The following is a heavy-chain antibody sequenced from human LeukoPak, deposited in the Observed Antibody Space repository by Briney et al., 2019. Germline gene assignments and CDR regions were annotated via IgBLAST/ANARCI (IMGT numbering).Heavy chain of an antibody. Sequence: SETLSLTCAVSGGSVTSGGYYWSWIRQHPGKGLEWIGYVYYTGSTYYNPSLKSRVTISPDTSKNQFSLKVSSVTAADTAVYYCARISAGRYGMDVWGQGTTVTVSS. CDR3: ARISAGRYGMDV. D-gene: IGHD6-6*01. J-gene: IGHJ6*02. CDR1: GGSVTSGGYY. V-gene: IGHV4-31*11. CDR2: VYYTGST.